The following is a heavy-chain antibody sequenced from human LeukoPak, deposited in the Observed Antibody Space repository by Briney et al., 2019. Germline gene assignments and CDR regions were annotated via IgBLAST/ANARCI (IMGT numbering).Heavy chain of an antibody. CDR1: GGSIRSYY. J-gene: IGHJ4*02. CDR2: IYDSGGT. CDR3: ARSKDILTGYCFDY. V-gene: IGHV4-59*01. Sequence: PSETLSLTCTVSGGSIRSYYWSWIRQPPGKGLEWVGYIYDSGGTSYNPSLKSRVTISVDTPKNQFSLKVTSVTAADTAVYYCARSKDILTGYCFDYWGQGTLVTVSS. D-gene: IGHD3-9*01.